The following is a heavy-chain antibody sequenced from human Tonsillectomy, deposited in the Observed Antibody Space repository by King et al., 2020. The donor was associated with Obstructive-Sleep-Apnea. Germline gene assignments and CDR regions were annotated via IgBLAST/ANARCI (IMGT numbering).Heavy chain of an antibody. CDR2: IYYSGST. V-gene: IGHV4-59*01. Sequence: QLQESGPGLVKPSETLSLTCTVSGGSISSYYWSWIRQPPGKGLEWIGYIYYSGSTNYNPSLKIRVTISVDTAKNQFSLKLSSVTAADTAVYYCVSYGPARDYWGQGTLVTVSS. CDR3: VSYGPARDY. D-gene: IGHD5-18*01. J-gene: IGHJ4*02. CDR1: GGSISSYY.